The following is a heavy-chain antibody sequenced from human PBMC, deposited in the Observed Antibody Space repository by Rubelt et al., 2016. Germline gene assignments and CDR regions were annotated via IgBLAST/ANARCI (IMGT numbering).Heavy chain of an antibody. D-gene: IGHD2-21*02. V-gene: IGHV1-46*03. J-gene: IGHJ4*02. CDR2: NPSGGST. Sequence: NPSGGSTSYAQKFQGRVTMTRDRSTSTVYMELRSLRSEDTAVYYCARDSVAYCGGDCYSYFDYWGQGTLVTVSS. CDR3: ARDSVAYCGGDCYSYFDY.